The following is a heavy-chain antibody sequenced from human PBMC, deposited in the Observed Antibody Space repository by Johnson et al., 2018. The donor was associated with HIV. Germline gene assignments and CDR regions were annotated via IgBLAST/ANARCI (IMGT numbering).Heavy chain of an antibody. CDR3: ARGGGCGGDCYSGFDAFDI. D-gene: IGHD2-21*01. CDR1: GFTFSSYA. J-gene: IGHJ3*02. CDR2: ISYDGSNK. Sequence: QVQLVESGGGVVQPGESLRLSCAASGFTFSSYAMHWVRQAPGKGLAWVAVISYDGSNKYFADSVKGRFIISRDNSKNTLYLQMNSLTTEDTAAYYCARGGGCGGDCYSGFDAFDIWGQGTMVTVS. V-gene: IGHV3-30-3*01.